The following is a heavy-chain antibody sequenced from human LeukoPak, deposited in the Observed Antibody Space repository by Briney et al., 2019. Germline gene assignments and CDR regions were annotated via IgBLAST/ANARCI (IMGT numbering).Heavy chain of an antibody. CDR1: GFTFSSYA. V-gene: IGHV3-23*01. J-gene: IGHJ4*02. D-gene: IGHD3-16*02. Sequence: GGSLRLSCAASGFTFSSYAMSWVRQAPGKGLEWVSAISGSGGSTYYADSVKGRFTISRDNSKNTLYLQTNSLRAEDTAVYYCAKDGVRVTFLSPRDYIWGSYRLGYFDYWGQGTLVTVSS. CDR3: AKDGVRVTFLSPRDYIWGSYRLGYFDY. CDR2: ISGSGGST.